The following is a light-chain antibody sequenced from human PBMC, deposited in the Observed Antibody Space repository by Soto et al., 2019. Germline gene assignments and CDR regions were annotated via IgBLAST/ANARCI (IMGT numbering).Light chain of an antibody. Sequence: DIQMTQSPSSLSASVGDRVTITCRASQSISTWLVWYQQKAGRAPNLLIYDASTLKSGVPLRFSGSGSGTEFTLTISSLQPDDFATYYCQQYNSYVLTFGGGTKVEIK. V-gene: IGKV1-5*01. J-gene: IGKJ4*01. CDR1: QSISTW. CDR2: DAS. CDR3: QQYNSYVLT.